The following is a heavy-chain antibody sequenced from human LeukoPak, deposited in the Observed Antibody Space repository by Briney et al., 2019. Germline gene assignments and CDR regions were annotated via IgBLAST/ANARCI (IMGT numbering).Heavy chain of an antibody. Sequence: SVKVSCKASGGTFSSYAITWVRQAPGQGFEWMGRIIPIFGTANYAQKFQGRVTITTDESTSTAYMELISLRSDDTAVYYCARERPPGDSSNWFLEGYFDIWGQGTLVTVSS. CDR3: ARERPPGDSSNWFLEGYFDI. CDR1: GGTFSSYA. J-gene: IGHJ4*02. V-gene: IGHV1-69*05. D-gene: IGHD6-13*01. CDR2: IIPIFGTA.